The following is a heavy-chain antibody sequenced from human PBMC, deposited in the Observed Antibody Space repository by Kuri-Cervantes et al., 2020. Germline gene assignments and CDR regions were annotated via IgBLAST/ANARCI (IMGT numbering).Heavy chain of an antibody. Sequence: GESLKISCAASGFTFSSYAMHWVRQAPGKGLEWVAVISYDGSNKYYADSVKGRFTISRDNAKNSLYLQMNSLRAEDTAVYYCAREYDYVWGSYRPADRFDYWGQGTLVTVSS. CDR2: ISYDGSNK. V-gene: IGHV3-30-3*01. CDR1: GFTFSSYA. CDR3: AREYDYVWGSYRPADRFDY. J-gene: IGHJ4*02. D-gene: IGHD3-16*02.